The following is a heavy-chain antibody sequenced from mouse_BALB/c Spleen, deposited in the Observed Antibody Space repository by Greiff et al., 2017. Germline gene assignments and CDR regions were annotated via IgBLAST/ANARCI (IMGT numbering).Heavy chain of an antibody. Sequence: VQLQQSGTVLARPGASVKMSCKASGYTFTSYWMHWVKQRPGQGLEWIGAIYPGNSDTSYNQKFKGKAKLTAVTSTSTAYMELSSLTSEDTAVYYCNNGYDAMDYWGQGTSVTVSS. CDR2: IYPGNSDT. CDR1: GYTFTSYW. V-gene: IGHV1-5*01. J-gene: IGHJ4*01. CDR3: NNGYDAMDY. D-gene: IGHD1-2*01.